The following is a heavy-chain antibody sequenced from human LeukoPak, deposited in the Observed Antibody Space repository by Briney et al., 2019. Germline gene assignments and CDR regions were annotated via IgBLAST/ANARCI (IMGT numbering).Heavy chain of an antibody. V-gene: IGHV1-2*06. Sequence: GASVKVSFKASGYTFTGYYMHWVRQAPGQGLEWMGRINPNIGGTNYSQKFQGRVTMTRDTSISTIYMELSRLRSDDTAVYYCARVGAGLNDAFDIWGQGTMVTVSS. CDR2: INPNIGGT. J-gene: IGHJ3*02. D-gene: IGHD1-26*01. CDR1: GYTFTGYY. CDR3: ARVGAGLNDAFDI.